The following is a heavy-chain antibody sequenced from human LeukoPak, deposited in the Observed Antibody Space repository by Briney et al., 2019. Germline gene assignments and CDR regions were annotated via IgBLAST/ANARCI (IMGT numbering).Heavy chain of an antibody. CDR1: VYTFTNYG. CDR2: ISAYIGNT. J-gene: IGHJ6*03. Sequence: ASVKVSCKASVYTFTNYGISWVRPAPGQGLEWMGWISAYIGNTNYAQKLQGRVTMTTDTSTSTAYMELRSLRSDDTAVYYCARDPSIAAAGTYYYYYYMDVWGKGTTVTASS. V-gene: IGHV1-18*01. D-gene: IGHD6-13*01. CDR3: ARDPSIAAAGTYYYYYYMDV.